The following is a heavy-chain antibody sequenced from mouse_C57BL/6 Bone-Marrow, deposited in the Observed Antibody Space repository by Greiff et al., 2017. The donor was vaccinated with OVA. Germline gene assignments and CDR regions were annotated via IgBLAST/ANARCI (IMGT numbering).Heavy chain of an antibody. CDR3: ARSCTYGSSSYAMDY. CDR2: INPSNGGT. D-gene: IGHD1-1*01. Sequence: VQLQQPGPELVKPGASVKLSCKASGYTFTSYWMHWVKQRPGQGLEWLGNINPSNGGTNYNEKFKSKATLTVDKSSSTAYMPLSSLTSEDSAVYYCARSCTYGSSSYAMDYWGQGTSVTVSS. V-gene: IGHV1-53*01. CDR1: GYTFTSYW. J-gene: IGHJ4*01.